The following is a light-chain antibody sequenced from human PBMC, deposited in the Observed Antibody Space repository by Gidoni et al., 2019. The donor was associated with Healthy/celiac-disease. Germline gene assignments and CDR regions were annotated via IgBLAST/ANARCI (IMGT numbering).Light chain of an antibody. CDR3: SSYAGSNNFV. V-gene: IGLV2-8*01. CDR2: EVS. J-gene: IGLJ2*01. Sequence: QSALTQPPSASGSPGPSVTISCTGTSSDVGGYNYVSWYQQHPGNAPKLMIYEVSKRPSGVPDRFSGSKSGNTASLTVSGLQAEDEADYYCSSYAGSNNFVFGGGTKLTVL. CDR1: SSDVGGYNY.